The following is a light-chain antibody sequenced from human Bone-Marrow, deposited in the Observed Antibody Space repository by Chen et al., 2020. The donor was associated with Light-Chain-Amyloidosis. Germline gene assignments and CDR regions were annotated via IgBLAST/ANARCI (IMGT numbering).Light chain of an antibody. J-gene: IGLJ3*02. CDR3: QVWDRSSDRPV. CDR2: DDS. CDR1: NIGSPS. V-gene: IGLV3-21*02. Sequence: SYVLTQPSSVSVAPGQTATTACGGNNIGSPSVHWYQQTPGQAPILVVYDDSDRPSGIPDRLSGSNSGNTATLPIRRVEAGDEADYYCQVWDRSSDRPVFGGWTKLTVL.